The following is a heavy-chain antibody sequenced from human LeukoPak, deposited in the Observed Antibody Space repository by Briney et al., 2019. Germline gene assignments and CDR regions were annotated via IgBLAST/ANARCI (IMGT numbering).Heavy chain of an antibody. D-gene: IGHD6-19*01. J-gene: IGHJ4*02. V-gene: IGHV3-23*01. Sequence: GGSLRLSCAASGFTFSSYWMSWVRQAPGEGLEWVSDISGSGGSTYHADSVKGRFTISRDNSKNTLYLQMNSLRADDTAVYYCAKVSGNSYYYFDYWGQGTLVTVSS. CDR3: AKVSGNSYYYFDY. CDR1: GFTFSSYW. CDR2: ISGSGGST.